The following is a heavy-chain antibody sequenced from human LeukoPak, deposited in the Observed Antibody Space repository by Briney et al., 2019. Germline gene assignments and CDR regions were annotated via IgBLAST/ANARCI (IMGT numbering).Heavy chain of an antibody. CDR1: GFTFSSYG. V-gene: IGHV3-30*02. Sequence: GGSLRLSCAASGFTFSSYGMHWVRQAPGKGLEWVAFIRYDGSNKYYADSVKGRFTISRDNSKNTLYLRMNSLRAEDTAVYYCAKDARVTMVRGVSYYFDYWGQGTLVTVSS. D-gene: IGHD3-10*01. CDR3: AKDARVTMVRGVSYYFDY. J-gene: IGHJ4*02. CDR2: IRYDGSNK.